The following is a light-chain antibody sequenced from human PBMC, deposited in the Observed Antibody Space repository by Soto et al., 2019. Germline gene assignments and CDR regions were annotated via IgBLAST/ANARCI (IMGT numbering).Light chain of an antibody. V-gene: IGKV3-20*01. CDR3: QQYGSSPGT. CDR2: GAS. J-gene: IGKJ1*01. Sequence: EVVLTQSPGTLSLSPGERATLSCRASQSVSSNYLAWYQQKPGQAPRLLIYGASSRPTGIPDRFSGSGSGTDFTLSISRLEPEDFGVYFCQQYGSSPGTFGHGTKVEIK. CDR1: QSVSSNY.